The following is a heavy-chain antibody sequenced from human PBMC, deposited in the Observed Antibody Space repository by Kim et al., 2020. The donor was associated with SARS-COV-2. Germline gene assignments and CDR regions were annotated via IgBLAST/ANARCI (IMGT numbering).Heavy chain of an antibody. CDR1: GGTFSSYA. CDR2: IIPILGIA. J-gene: IGHJ4*02. V-gene: IGHV1-69*04. D-gene: IGHD3-22*01. Sequence: SVKVSCKASGGTFSSYAISWVRQAPGQGLEWMGRIIPILGIANYAQKFQGRVTITADKSTSTAYMELSSLRSEDTAVYYCARSVNYYDSSGYYDIYYFDYWGQGTLVTVSS. CDR3: ARSVNYYDSSGYYDIYYFDY.